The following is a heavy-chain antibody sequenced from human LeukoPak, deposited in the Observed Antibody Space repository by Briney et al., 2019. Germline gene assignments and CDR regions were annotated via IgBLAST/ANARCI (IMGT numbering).Heavy chain of an antibody. V-gene: IGHV3-9*01. CDR2: ISWNSGSI. CDR3: AKDGYPGYYDSSGYPYYFDY. D-gene: IGHD3-22*01. CDR1: GFTFDDYT. Sequence: PGRSLRLSCAASGFTFDDYTMHWVRQAPGKGLEWVSGISWNSGSIGYADSVKGRFTISRDNAKNSLYLQMNSLRAEDTALYYCAKDGYPGYYDSSGYPYYFDYWGQGTLVTVSS. J-gene: IGHJ4*02.